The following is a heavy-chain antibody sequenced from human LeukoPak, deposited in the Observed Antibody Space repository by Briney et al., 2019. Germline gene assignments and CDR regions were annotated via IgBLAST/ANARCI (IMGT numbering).Heavy chain of an antibody. CDR2: ISSSSSYI. CDR1: GFTFSSYS. V-gene: IGHV3-21*01. CDR3: ARDPSPASYGDRKNYYYMDV. J-gene: IGHJ6*03. D-gene: IGHD4-17*01. Sequence: GGSLRLSCAASGFTFSSYSMNWVRQAPGKGLEWVSSISSSSSYIYYADSVKGRFTISRDNAKNSLYLQMNSLRAEDTAVYYCARDPSPASYGDRKNYYYMDVWGKGTTVTASS.